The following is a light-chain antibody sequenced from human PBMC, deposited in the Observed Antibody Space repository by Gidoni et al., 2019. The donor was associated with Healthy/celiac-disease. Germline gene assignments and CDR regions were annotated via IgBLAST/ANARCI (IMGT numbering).Light chain of an antibody. CDR1: QSVSRY. CDR2: DAS. V-gene: IGKV3-11*01. Sequence: LSQSPATLSSSPGERATLSCRTSQSVSRYLAWYQQKPGQAPRLLIYDASNRATGIPARFSGSGSGTDFTLTISSLAPEDFAVYYCQQRSNSYTFGQGTKLEIK. J-gene: IGKJ2*01. CDR3: QQRSNSYT.